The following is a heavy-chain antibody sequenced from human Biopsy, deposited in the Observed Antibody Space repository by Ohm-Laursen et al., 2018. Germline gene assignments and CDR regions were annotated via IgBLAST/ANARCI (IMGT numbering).Heavy chain of an antibody. CDR2: VSPAGAIT. D-gene: IGHD1-26*01. J-gene: IGHJ2*01. CDR1: GYTFSGYY. Sequence: SVKVSCKASGYTFSGYYIHWVRQAPGQRLEWMGWVSPAGAITSYAQKFQGRVTMTRDTSMSTAYMELNRLRSDDTAVYYCARGGLNYWYFDLWGRGTLVTVSS. V-gene: IGHV1-2*02. CDR3: ARGGLNYWYFDL.